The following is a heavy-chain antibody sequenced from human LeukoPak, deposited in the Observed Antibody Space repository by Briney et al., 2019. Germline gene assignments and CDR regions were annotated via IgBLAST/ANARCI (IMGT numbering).Heavy chain of an antibody. CDR3: ARSRVTMVRGDVGY. CDR2: IGSSSS. J-gene: IGHJ4*02. D-gene: IGHD3-10*01. CDR1: GFPFSSYS. Sequence: PGGSLRLSCAASGFPFSSYSMKWVRQAPGKGLEWVSSIGSSSSYSDSVKGRFTISRDNAKNSLYLQMNSLRAEDTAVYYCARSRVTMVRGDVGYWGQGTLVTVSS. V-gene: IGHV3-21*04.